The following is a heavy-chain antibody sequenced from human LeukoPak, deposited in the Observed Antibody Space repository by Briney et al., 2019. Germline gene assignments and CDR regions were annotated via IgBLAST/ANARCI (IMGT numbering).Heavy chain of an antibody. J-gene: IGHJ4*02. D-gene: IGHD2-2*01. Sequence: AGGSLRLSCAASGFTFSSYWMHWVRQAPGKGLEWEAFIRFDGSNKYYADSVRGRFTISRDNSKNTVYLQMNSLRTEDTAVYYCAKAGVLPDYWGQGTLVTVSS. V-gene: IGHV3-30*02. CDR1: GFTFSSYW. CDR3: AKAGVLPDY. CDR2: IRFDGSNK.